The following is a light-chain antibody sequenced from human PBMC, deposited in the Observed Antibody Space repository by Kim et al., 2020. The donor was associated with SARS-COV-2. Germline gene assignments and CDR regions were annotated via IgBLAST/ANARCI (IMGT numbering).Light chain of an antibody. CDR2: GAS. CDR3: QQYGSSPRT. V-gene: IGKV3-20*01. CDR1: QSVSSTS. Sequence: SPGERANLSCRASQSVSSTSLAWYQQKPGQAPRLLIFGASSRATGIPDRFSGSGSGTDFTLTINRLEPGDFAVYYCQQYGSSPRTFGQGTKVDIK. J-gene: IGKJ1*01.